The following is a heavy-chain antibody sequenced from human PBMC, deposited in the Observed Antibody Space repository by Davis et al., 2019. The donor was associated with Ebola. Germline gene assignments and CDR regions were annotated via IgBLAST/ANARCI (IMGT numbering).Heavy chain of an antibody. Sequence: HLSETLSLTCTVSGGSISSYYWSWIRQPPGKGLEWIGYIYYSGSTNYNPSLKSRVTISVDTSKNQFSLNLSSVTAADTAVYYCAIVTTDVDGFDYWGQGTLVTVSS. D-gene: IGHD1/OR15-1a*01. V-gene: IGHV4-59*01. J-gene: IGHJ4*02. CDR3: AIVTTDVDGFDY. CDR2: IYYSGST. CDR1: GGSISSYY.